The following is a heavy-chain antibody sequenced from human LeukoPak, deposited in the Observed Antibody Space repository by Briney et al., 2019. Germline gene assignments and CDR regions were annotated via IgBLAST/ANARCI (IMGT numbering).Heavy chain of an antibody. J-gene: IGHJ5*02. Sequence: SETLSLTCTVSGGSISIYYWSWIRQPPGKGLEWIGYIYYSGSTNYNPSLKSRVTISVDTSKNQFSLKLSSVTAADTAVYYCARHRDDDYGDYGFRFDPWGQGTLVTVSS. CDR3: ARHRDDDYGDYGFRFDP. D-gene: IGHD4-17*01. CDR2: IYYSGST. V-gene: IGHV4-59*08. CDR1: GGSISIYY.